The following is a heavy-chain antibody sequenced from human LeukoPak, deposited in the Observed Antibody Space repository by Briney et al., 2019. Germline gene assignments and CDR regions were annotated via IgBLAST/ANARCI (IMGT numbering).Heavy chain of an antibody. D-gene: IGHD3-9*01. V-gene: IGHV1-2*02. CDR3: ARGHDNTGYNYFDY. Sequence: ASVTVSCTPSVDTLIDDYIHWGRQAPGQGGGRMGWTNPNSGGTNFTQKFQGRVTITRDTSTSTTFMDLSSLTSDDPAIHYCARGHDNTGYNYFDYSGQGTLVTVSS. J-gene: IGHJ4*02. CDR1: VDTLIDDY. CDR2: TNPNSGGT.